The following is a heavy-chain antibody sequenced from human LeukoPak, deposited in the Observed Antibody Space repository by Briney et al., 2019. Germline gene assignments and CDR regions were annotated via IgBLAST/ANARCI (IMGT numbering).Heavy chain of an antibody. Sequence: SETLSLTCTVSGGSITSYYWSWIRQPAGKGLEWIGRIYNSGSTNYNPSLKSRVTMSVDASKNQFSLKLSSVTAADTAVYYCARVGDYASKDWGQGTLVTVSS. CDR1: GGSITSYY. CDR2: IYNSGST. D-gene: IGHD3-16*01. V-gene: IGHV4-4*07. J-gene: IGHJ4*02. CDR3: ARVGDYASKD.